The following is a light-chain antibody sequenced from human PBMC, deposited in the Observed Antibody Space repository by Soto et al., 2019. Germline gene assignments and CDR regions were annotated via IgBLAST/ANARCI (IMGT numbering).Light chain of an antibody. CDR1: QSVSSN. Sequence: EIEMTQSPATLSVSPGERATLSCRASQSVSSNLAWYQQKPGQAPRLLIYGASTRATGIPARFSGSGSGTEFTLTISSLQSEDFAVYYCQQYNDCPLTFGGGTKVEIK. J-gene: IGKJ4*01. V-gene: IGKV3-15*01. CDR3: QQYNDCPLT. CDR2: GAS.